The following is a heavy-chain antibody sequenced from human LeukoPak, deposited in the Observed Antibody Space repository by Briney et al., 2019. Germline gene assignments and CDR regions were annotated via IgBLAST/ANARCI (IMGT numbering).Heavy chain of an antibody. CDR1: GGSVSGYY. V-gene: IGHV4-59*02. CDR2: IYYSGST. CDR3: ARLRYCTNGVCP. Sequence: SETLSLTCTVSGGSVSGYYWSWIRQPPGKGLEWIGYIYYSGSTTYNPSLKSRVTISVDTSKNQFSLKLSSVTAADTAVYYCARLRYCTNGVCPWGQGTLVTVSS. D-gene: IGHD2-8*01. J-gene: IGHJ5*02.